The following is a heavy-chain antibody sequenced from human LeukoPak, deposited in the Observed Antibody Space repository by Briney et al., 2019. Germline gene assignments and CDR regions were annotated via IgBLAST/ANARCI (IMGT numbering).Heavy chain of an antibody. V-gene: IGHV4-59*01. Sequence: PSETLSLTCTVSGGSISSYYWSWIRQPPGKGLEWIGYIYYSGSTNYNPSLKSRVTISVDTSKNQFSLKLSSVTAADTAVYYCARANYYDSSDYYLYYYMDVWGKGTTVTVSS. CDR2: IYYSGST. J-gene: IGHJ6*03. CDR1: GGSISSYY. CDR3: ARANYYDSSDYYLYYYMDV. D-gene: IGHD3-22*01.